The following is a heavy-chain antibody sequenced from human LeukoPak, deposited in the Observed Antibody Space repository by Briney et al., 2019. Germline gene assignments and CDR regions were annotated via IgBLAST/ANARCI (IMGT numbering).Heavy chain of an antibody. CDR1: GFTFSSYG. Sequence: PGGSLRLSCAASGFTFSSYGMHGVRQAPGKGLEWVAVISYDGSNKYYADSVKGRFTISRDNSKNTLYLQMNSLRAEDTAVYYCAKSWELSPWGQGPLVTVSS. D-gene: IGHD1-26*01. CDR2: ISYDGSNK. J-gene: IGHJ5*02. CDR3: AKSWELSP. V-gene: IGHV3-30*18.